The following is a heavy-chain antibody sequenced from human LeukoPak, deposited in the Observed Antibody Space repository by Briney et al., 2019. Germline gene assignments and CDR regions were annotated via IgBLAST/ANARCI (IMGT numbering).Heavy chain of an antibody. Sequence: ASVKVSCKASGGTLSSFALSWVRQAPGQGLEWVGGIIPIFGAATYSLRLLGRVIITTDASTNTAYMELSGLRSEDTAVYYCARNSDYRRYPYPGGYYYQYFFMDVWGKGTTVTVSS. D-gene: IGHD4-11*01. CDR2: IIPIFGAA. J-gene: IGHJ6*03. V-gene: IGHV1-69*05. CDR1: GGTLSSFA. CDR3: ARNSDYRRYPYPGGYYYQYFFMDV.